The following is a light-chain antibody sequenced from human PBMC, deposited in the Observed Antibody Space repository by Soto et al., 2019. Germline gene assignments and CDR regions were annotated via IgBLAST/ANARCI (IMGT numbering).Light chain of an antibody. J-gene: IGKJ2*01. V-gene: IGKV4-1*01. CDR1: QSVLHSSNNKNY. CDR3: QQYYSAPYT. Sequence: DIVMTQSPDSLAVSLGERATINCKSSQSVLHSSNNKNYLAWYQQKPGQHPKLLIYWASTRESGVPDRFSGSGSGTDFTLSISSLQAEDVAVYSCQQYYSAPYTFGQGTKLEI. CDR2: WAS.